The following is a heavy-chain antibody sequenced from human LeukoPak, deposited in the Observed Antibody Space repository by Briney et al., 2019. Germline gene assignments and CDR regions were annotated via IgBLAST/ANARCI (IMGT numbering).Heavy chain of an antibody. J-gene: IGHJ4*02. Sequence: SETLSLTCTVSGGSISTYYWSWIRQAPGKGLEWIGYVYYGGSSNPNPSLKSRVTMSLDTSKNQFSLKLSSVTAADTAVYYCARNGRGYSFDYWGQGTLVTVSS. CDR3: ARNGRGYSFDY. CDR1: GGSISTYY. D-gene: IGHD2-8*01. CDR2: VYYGGSS. V-gene: IGHV4-59*01.